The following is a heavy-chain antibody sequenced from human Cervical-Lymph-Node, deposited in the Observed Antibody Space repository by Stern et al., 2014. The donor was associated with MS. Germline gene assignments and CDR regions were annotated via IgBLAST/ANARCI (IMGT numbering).Heavy chain of an antibody. J-gene: IGHJ3*02. CDR3: ARGVMVAATYAYDI. Sequence: EVQLVESGGGLVQPGGSLRLSCAASGFTFSTYWMHWVRQAPGQGLGWVSRINSDESSTTYADSVKGRFSISRDNDKNTLYLQMNSLRAEDTAVYYCARGVMVAATYAYDIWGQGTMVTISS. D-gene: IGHD2-15*01. CDR1: GFTFSTYW. V-gene: IGHV3-74*02. CDR2: INSDESST.